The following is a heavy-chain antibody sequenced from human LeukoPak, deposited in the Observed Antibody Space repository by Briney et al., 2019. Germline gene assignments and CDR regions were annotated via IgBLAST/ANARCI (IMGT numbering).Heavy chain of an antibody. V-gene: IGHV4-34*01. CDR3: ARGYYFDY. J-gene: IGHJ4*02. CDR1: GGSFSGYY. CDR2: INHSGST. Sequence: SETLSLTCAVYGGSFSGYYWSWIRQPPGKGLEWIGEINHSGSTNYNPSLKSRVTISVDTSKNQFSLKLSSVTAADTAVYYCARGYYFDYWGQGTLVTISS.